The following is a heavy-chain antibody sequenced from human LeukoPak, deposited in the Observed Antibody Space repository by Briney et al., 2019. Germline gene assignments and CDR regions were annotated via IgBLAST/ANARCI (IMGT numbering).Heavy chain of an antibody. D-gene: IGHD4-17*01. J-gene: IGHJ6*03. Sequence: GASVKVSCKASGGTFSSYAISWVRQAPGQGLEWMGGIIPIFGTANYAQKFQGRVTITADESTSTAYMELSSLRSEDTAVYYCARELSDYGEQDDYYYYMDVWGKGTTVTISS. CDR3: ARELSDYGEQDDYYYYMDV. CDR2: IIPIFGTA. V-gene: IGHV1-69*13. CDR1: GGTFSSYA.